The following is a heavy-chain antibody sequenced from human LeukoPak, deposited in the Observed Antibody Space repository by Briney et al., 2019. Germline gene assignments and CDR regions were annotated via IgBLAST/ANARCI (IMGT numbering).Heavy chain of an antibody. Sequence: GGSLRLSCTASGFTFGDYSMSWVRQAPGKELDWVAFIRHDGNKKLYADSVKGRFTISRDNSKNTLYLYVNSLRPDDSAVYYCVKDNPLDYWGQGTLVIVSS. V-gene: IGHV3-30*02. CDR2: IRHDGNKK. CDR1: GFTFGDYS. J-gene: IGHJ4*02. CDR3: VKDNPLDY.